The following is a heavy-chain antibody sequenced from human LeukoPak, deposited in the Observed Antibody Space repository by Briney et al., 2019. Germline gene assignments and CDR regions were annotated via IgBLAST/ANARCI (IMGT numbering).Heavy chain of an antibody. D-gene: IGHD1-26*01. J-gene: IGHJ5*02. V-gene: IGHV1-2*02. CDR2: INPNSGGT. CDR1: GYTFTGYY. CDR3: ARIWELLGWFDP. Sequence: APVKVSCKASGYTFTGYYMHWVRQAPGQGLEWMGWINPNSGGTNYAQKLQGRVTMTTDTSTSTAYMELRSLRSDDTAVYYCARIWELLGWFDPWGQGTLVTVSS.